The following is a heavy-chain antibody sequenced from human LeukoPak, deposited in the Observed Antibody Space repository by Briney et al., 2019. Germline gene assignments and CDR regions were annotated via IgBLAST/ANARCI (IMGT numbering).Heavy chain of an antibody. CDR2: MNIGNGNT. D-gene: IGHD5/OR15-5a*01. V-gene: IGHV1-3*04. CDR3: ARPGVSSVVGYYFDN. Sequence: GASVKVSCKASGYTFTGFAVHWVRQAPGQRPEWMGWMNIGNGNTKYSQKFQDRITVIRDTSANTVYMELSSLRSEDTAVYYCARPGVSSVVGYYFDNWGQGTLVTVSA. CDR1: GYTFTGFA. J-gene: IGHJ4*02.